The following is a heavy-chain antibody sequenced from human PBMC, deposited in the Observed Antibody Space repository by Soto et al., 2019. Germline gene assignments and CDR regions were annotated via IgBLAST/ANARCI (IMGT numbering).Heavy chain of an antibody. V-gene: IGHV3-30*18. J-gene: IGHJ4*02. CDR2: TSTDGSIE. CDR1: GFTFSSHG. CDR3: AKEGRYNGIDCRYHFDV. D-gene: IGHD2-2*02. Sequence: QVQLVESGGGVVQPGRSLRLSCAASGFTFSSHGMHWVRQAPGKGLEWVAVTSTDGSIEYYAESVRGRLTVSRDNSKDTLFLQMNSLRSEDKVMYSCAKEGRYNGIDCRYHFDVWGQGTLVMVST.